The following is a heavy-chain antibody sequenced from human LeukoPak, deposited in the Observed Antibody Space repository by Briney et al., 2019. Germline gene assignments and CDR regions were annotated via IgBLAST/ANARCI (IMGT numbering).Heavy chain of an antibody. CDR3: AREVWSAFDI. V-gene: IGHV4-59*12. CDR2: IYYSGST. D-gene: IGHD2-21*01. CDR1: GGSISSYY. J-gene: IGHJ3*02. Sequence: SETLSLTCTVSGGSISSYYWSWIRQPPGKGLEWIGYIYYSGSTNYNPSLKSRVTISVDTFKNQFSLKLSSVTAADTAVYYCAREVWSAFDIWGQGTMVTVSS.